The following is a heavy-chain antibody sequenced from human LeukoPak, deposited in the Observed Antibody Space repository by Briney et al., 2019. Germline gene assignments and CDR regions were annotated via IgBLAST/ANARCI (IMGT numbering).Heavy chain of an antibody. D-gene: IGHD1-26*01. CDR3: ARGVVGATSHFYYYMDV. J-gene: IGHJ6*03. Sequence: SETLSLTCTVSGGSISSYYWSWIRQPAGKGLEWIGRIYTSGSTNYNPSLKSRVTMSVDTSKNQFSLKLSSVTAADTAVYYCARGVVGATSHFYYYMDVWGKGTTVTVSS. CDR1: GGSISSYY. V-gene: IGHV4-4*07. CDR2: IYTSGST.